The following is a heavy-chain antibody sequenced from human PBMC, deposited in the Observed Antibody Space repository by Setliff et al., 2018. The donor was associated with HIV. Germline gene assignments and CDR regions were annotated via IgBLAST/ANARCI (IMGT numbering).Heavy chain of an antibody. CDR3: ARLEDSFDSSGYYYSAEYFQH. CDR2: IFPDDSDT. D-gene: IGHD3-22*01. V-gene: IGHV5-51*01. J-gene: IGHJ1*01. Sequence: GESLKISCKGSGYTFTDYYIGWVRQMPGKGLEWMGIIFPDDSDTTYSSSFQGQVTISADKSINTAYLQWSSLKASDTAMYYCARLEDSFDSSGYYYSAEYFQHWGQGTLVTVSS. CDR1: GYTFTDYY.